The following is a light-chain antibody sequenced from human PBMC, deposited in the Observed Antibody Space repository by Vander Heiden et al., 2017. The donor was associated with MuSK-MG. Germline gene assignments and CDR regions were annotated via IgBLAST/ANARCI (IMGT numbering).Light chain of an antibody. CDR1: SSDVGDYYY. V-gene: IGLV2-11*01. J-gene: IGLJ2*01. Sequence: QSALTQPRSVSGSPGQSVTISCSGSSSDVGDYYYVSWYQQNPGKAPKLMIYNVNKRPSGVPDRFSGSKSGNTASLTISGLQADDEGYYFCCSYAGNYVVFGGGTRLTVL. CDR3: CSYAGNYVV. CDR2: NVN.